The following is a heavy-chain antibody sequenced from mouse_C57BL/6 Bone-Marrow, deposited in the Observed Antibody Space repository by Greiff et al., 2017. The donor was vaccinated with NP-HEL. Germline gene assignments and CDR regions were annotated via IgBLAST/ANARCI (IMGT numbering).Heavy chain of an antibody. CDR1: GFTFSDYG. J-gene: IGHJ3*01. CDR3: ARPAYSTSWFAY. CDR2: ISSGSSTI. D-gene: IGHD2-5*01. V-gene: IGHV5-17*01. Sequence: EVMLVESGGGLVKPGGSLKLSCAASGFTFSDYGMHWVRQAPEKGLEWVAYISSGSSTIYYADPVKGRFTISSDNAKNTLFLQRTSLRSEDTAMYYCARPAYSTSWFAYWGQGTLVTVSA.